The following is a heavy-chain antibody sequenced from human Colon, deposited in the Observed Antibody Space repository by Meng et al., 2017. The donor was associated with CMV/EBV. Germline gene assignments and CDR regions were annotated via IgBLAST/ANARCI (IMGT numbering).Heavy chain of an antibody. J-gene: IGHJ4*02. V-gene: IGHV3-66*02. CDR1: GFTVSTSY. CDR2: IYSGGPT. Sequence: GESLKISCAASGFTVSTSYMSWIHQAPGKGLEWVALIYSGGPTAHADSVKGRFTISRDNSKNILYLQMDSLRSEDTAVYFCGRNSRLLGGNDVWGQGTLVTVSS. CDR3: GRNSRLLGGNDV. D-gene: IGHD3-3*01.